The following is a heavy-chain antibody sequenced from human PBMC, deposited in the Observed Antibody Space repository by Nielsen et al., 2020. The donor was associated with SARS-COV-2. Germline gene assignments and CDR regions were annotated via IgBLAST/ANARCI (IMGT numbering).Heavy chain of an antibody. CDR1: GFTISTYA. Sequence: GESLKISCVVSGFTISTYAMSWVRQAPGKGLEWVSAISASTYYADSVKGRFTISRDNSKNTLYLQMNSLRAEDTAVYFCTRVNPISDSWFDAFDIWGQGTMVTVST. CDR3: TRVNPISDSWFDAFDI. V-gene: IGHV3-23*01. D-gene: IGHD6-13*01. CDR2: ISAST. J-gene: IGHJ3*02.